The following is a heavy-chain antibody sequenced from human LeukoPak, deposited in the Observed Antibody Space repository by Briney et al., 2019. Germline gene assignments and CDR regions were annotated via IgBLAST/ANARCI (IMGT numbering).Heavy chain of an antibody. D-gene: IGHD1-26*01. CDR2: INSSGGST. CDR3: ARESSGSYFLCCWFDP. CDR1: GYTFTSYY. V-gene: IGHV1-46*01. J-gene: IGHJ5*02. Sequence: ASVKVSCKASGYTFTSYYMHWVRQAPGQGLEWMGIINSSGGSTSYAQKFQGRVTMTRDTSTSTVYMELSSPRSEDTAVYYCARESSGSYFLCCWFDPWGQGTLVTVSS.